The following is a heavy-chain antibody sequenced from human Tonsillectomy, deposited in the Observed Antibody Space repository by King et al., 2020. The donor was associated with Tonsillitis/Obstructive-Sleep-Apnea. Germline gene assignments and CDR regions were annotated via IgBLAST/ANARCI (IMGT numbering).Heavy chain of an antibody. D-gene: IGHD3-3*01. Sequence: QLQESGPGLVKPSETLSLTCTVSGGSISSYYWSWIRQPPGKGLEWIGYIYYSGSTNYNPSLKRRVTISVDTSKNQFSLKLSSVTAADTAVYYCARGQYDFWSGYYISWFDPWGQGTLVTVSS. V-gene: IGHV4-59*01. CDR3: ARGQYDFWSGYYISWFDP. CDR2: IYYSGST. CDR1: GGSISSYY. J-gene: IGHJ5*02.